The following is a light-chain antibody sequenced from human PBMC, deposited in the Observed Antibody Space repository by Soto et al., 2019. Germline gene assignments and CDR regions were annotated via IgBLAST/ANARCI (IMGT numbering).Light chain of an antibody. J-gene: IGKJ1*01. CDR3: QHYDASQWT. V-gene: IGKV3-20*01. CDR2: GGS. Sequence: EMVLTQSPGTLSLAPGERATLSCRASQSVSSKYFSWYQQIPGQAPRLLFYGGSIRATGIPDRFSGSGSGTDFTLTISRLEPGDFEVYYCQHYDASQWTCGQETKVEI. CDR1: QSVSSKY.